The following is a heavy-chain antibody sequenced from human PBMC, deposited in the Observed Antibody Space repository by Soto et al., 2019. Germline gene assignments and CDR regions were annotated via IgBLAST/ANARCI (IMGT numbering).Heavy chain of an antibody. CDR3: ASTYCTNGVCYGANWFVP. V-gene: IGHV4-4*02. CDR1: GGSISSSNW. J-gene: IGHJ5*02. D-gene: IGHD2-8*01. CDR2: IYHSGST. Sequence: SETLSLTCAVSGGSISSSNWWSWVRQPPGKGLEWIGEIYHSGSTNYNPSLKSRVTISVDKSKNQFSLKLSSVTAADTAVYYCASTYCTNGVCYGANWFVPWGQGTLVTVSS.